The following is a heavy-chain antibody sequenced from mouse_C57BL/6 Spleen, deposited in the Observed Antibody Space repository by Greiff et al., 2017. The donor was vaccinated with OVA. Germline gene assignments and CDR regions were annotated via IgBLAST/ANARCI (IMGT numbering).Heavy chain of an antibody. D-gene: IGHD2-1*01. CDR3: ASIYYGKPFDY. CDR2: ISYDGSN. CDR1: GYSITSGYY. Sequence: EVKLQESGPGLVKPSQSLSLTCSVTGYSITSGYYWNWIRQFPGNKLEWMGYISYDGSNNYNPSLKNRISITRDTSKNQFFLKLNSVTTEDTATYYCASIYYGKPFDYWGQGTTLTVSS. V-gene: IGHV3-6*01. J-gene: IGHJ2*01.